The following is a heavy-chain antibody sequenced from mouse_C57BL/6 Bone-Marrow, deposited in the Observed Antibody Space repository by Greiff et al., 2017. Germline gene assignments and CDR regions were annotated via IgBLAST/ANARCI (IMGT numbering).Heavy chain of an antibody. CDR2: IYPGSGST. Sequence: VQLHQPGAELVKPGASVKMSCKASGYTFTSYWITWVKQRPGQGLEWIGDIYPGSGSTNYNEKFKSKATLTVDTSSSTAYMQLSSLTSEDSAVYYCARYDYDGTDFDYWGQGTTLTVSS. J-gene: IGHJ2*01. D-gene: IGHD2-4*01. CDR1: GYTFTSYW. CDR3: ARYDYDGTDFDY. V-gene: IGHV1-55*01.